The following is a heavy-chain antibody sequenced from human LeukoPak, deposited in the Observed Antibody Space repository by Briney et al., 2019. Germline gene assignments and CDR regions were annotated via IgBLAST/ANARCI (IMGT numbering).Heavy chain of an antibody. J-gene: IGHJ6*02. V-gene: IGHV1-46*01. CDR2: INSSGGNT. D-gene: IGHD3-22*01. CDR3: ARENTYGYSYGMDV. CDR1: GYTFTSYY. Sequence: ASVKVSCQASGYTFTSYYMYWVRQAPGQGLEWMGMINSSGGNTSYAQNFQGRVTMTRDTSARLVYMELRSLRSEDTAVYYCARENTYGYSYGMDVWGQGTTVTVSS.